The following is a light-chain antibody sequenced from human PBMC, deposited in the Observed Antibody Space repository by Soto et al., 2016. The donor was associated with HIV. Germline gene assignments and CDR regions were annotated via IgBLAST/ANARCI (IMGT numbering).Light chain of an antibody. Sequence: SYELTQPPSVSVSPGQRASITCSGDKLGDKYACWYQQKPGQSPVLVIYQDIKRPSGIPERFSGSNSGNTATLTINRVEAGDEADYYCQVWDSSSDHFVFGSGTQVTVL. CDR2: QDI. V-gene: IGLV3-1*01. CDR1: KLGDKY. CDR3: QVWDSSSDHFV. J-gene: IGLJ1*01.